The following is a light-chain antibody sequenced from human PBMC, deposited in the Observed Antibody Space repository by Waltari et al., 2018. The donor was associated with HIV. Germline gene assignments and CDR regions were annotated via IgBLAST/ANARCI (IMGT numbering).Light chain of an antibody. CDR3: QQYNSDFYT. CDR1: QNVDSW. Sequence: IQMTQSPSILSASVGDRITITCRASQNVDSWLAWYQQRPGRAPKLLIYKASTLEHGVPARFTGSGSGTNFTLTINSLHPDDFPTYYCQQYNSDFYTFGLGTRLDLK. V-gene: IGKV1-5*03. J-gene: IGKJ2*01. CDR2: KAS.